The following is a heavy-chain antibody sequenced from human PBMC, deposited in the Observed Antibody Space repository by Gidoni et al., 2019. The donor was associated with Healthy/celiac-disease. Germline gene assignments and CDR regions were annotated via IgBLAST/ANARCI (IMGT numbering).Heavy chain of an antibody. CDR2: ISWNSGSI. J-gene: IGHJ4*02. CDR3: AKCLVGGFDY. D-gene: IGHD1-26*01. V-gene: IGHV3-9*01. CDR1: GFTFDDYA. Sequence: EVQLVESGGGLVQPGRSLRLSWAASGFTFDDYAMHWVRQAPGKGLEWVSGISWNSGSIGYADSVKGRFTISRDNAKNSLYLQMNSLRAEDTALYYCAKCLVGGFDYWGQGTLVTVSS.